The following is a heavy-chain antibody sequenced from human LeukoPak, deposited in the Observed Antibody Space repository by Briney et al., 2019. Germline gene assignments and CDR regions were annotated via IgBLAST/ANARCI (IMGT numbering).Heavy chain of an antibody. J-gene: IGHJ6*02. CDR3: ARDRFYYDSSGGHYYGLDV. D-gene: IGHD3-22*01. Sequence: SETLSLTCTVSGGSISSYYWSWIRQPPGKGLGWIGYIYYSATTNYNPSLESRVTISVDTSKNQFSLKLSSVTAADTAVYYCARDRFYYDSSGGHYYGLDVWGQGTTVTVPS. CDR2: IYYSATT. CDR1: GGSISSYY. V-gene: IGHV4-59*01.